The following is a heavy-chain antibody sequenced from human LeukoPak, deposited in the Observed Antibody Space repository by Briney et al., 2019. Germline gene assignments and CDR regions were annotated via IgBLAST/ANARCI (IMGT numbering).Heavy chain of an antibody. CDR1: GFTFSSYW. Sequence: GGSLRLSCAASGFTFSSYWMSWVRPAPGKGRGWVANIKQDGSEKYYVDSVKGGFTISRDNAKNSLYLQMNSLRAEDTAVYYCARDPRYCSGGSCYFGYFDYWGQGTLVTVSS. CDR2: IKQDGSEK. CDR3: ARDPRYCSGGSCYFGYFDY. J-gene: IGHJ4*02. V-gene: IGHV3-7*01. D-gene: IGHD2-15*01.